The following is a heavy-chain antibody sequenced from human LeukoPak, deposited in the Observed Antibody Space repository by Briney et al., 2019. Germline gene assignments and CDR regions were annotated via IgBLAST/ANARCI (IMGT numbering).Heavy chain of an antibody. D-gene: IGHD3-16*01. CDR3: ARDRLSLGAFDI. CDR1: GGSTNTISYY. J-gene: IGHJ3*02. CDR2: VYSRGSI. Sequence: SETLSLTCTVSGGSTNTISYYWVWIRQAPEKGLEWIGSVYSRGSIYSNPSLRSRVTISLDTSKNQFSLNLSSVTVADTAVYYCARDRLSLGAFDIWGPGTTVIVSS. V-gene: IGHV4-39*07.